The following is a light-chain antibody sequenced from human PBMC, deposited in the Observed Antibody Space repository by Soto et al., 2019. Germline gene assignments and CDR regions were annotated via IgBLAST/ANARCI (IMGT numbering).Light chain of an antibody. V-gene: IGKV1-5*01. CDR2: DAS. CDR3: QQSYSTPWT. Sequence: DIQMTQSPSTLSASVGDRVTITCRASQSISSWLAWYQQKPGKAPKLLIYDASSLESGVPSSFSGSGSGTEFTLTISSLQPDDFATYYCQQSYSTPWTFGQGTKVEIK. CDR1: QSISSW. J-gene: IGKJ1*01.